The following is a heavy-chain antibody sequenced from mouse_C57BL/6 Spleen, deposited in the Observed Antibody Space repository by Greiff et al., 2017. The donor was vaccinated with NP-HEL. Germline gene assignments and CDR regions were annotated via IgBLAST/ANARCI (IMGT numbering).Heavy chain of an antibody. CDR3: ASPLYYDYPSFAY. D-gene: IGHD2-4*01. CDR1: GYAFSSSW. Sequence: LQESGPELVKPGASVKISCKASGYAFSSSWMNWVKQRPGKGLEWIGRIYPGDGDTNYNGKFKGKATLTADKSSSTAYMQLSSLTSEDSAVYFCASPLYYDYPSFAYWGQGTLVTVSA. CDR2: IYPGDGDT. V-gene: IGHV1-82*01. J-gene: IGHJ3*01.